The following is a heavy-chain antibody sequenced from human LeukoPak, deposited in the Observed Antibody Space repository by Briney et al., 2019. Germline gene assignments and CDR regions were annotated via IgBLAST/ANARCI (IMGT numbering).Heavy chain of an antibody. CDR3: ARDLLSIYWFDP. D-gene: IGHD3-16*02. Sequence: SETLSLTCTVSGGSISSHYWSSVRQPATKGLEWIGRIYTSGSTNYNPSLKSRVTTSVDTSKNQFSLKLSSVTAADTAVYYCARDLLSIYWFDPWGQGTLVTVSS. CDR1: GGSISSHY. CDR2: IYTSGST. J-gene: IGHJ5*02. V-gene: IGHV4-4*07.